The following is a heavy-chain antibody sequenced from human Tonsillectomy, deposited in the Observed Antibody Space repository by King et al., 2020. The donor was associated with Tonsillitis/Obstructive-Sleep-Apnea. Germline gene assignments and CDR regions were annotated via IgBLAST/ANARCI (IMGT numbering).Heavy chain of an antibody. J-gene: IGHJ3*01. CDR1: GGSFSGYY. CDR2: INHSGEN. D-gene: IGHD4-23*01. V-gene: IGHV4-34*01. Sequence: VQLQQWGSGLLTPSETLSLTGAGYGGSFSGYYWSCIRHPPGKGLECIGEINHSGENNSNPSLKSRVTISVDTAKNEFSLKLSSVTAADTAVYYCARGGNLDAFDVWGQGTMVTVSS. CDR3: ARGGNLDAFDV.